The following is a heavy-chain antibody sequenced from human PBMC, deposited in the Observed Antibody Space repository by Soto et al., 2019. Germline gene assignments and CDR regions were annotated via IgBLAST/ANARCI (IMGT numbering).Heavy chain of an antibody. CDR1: GGCISSSSYY. D-gene: IGHD3-22*01. V-gene: IGHV4-39*01. CDR2: IYYSGST. CDR3: ARHKDSSGPSGGWFDP. J-gene: IGHJ5*02. Sequence: QLQLQESGPGLVKPSETLSLTCTVSGGCISSSSYYWGWIRQPPGKGLEWIGSIYYSGSTYYNPSLKSRVTISVDTSKNQFSLKLSSVTAADTAVYYCARHKDSSGPSGGWFDPWGQGTLVTVSS.